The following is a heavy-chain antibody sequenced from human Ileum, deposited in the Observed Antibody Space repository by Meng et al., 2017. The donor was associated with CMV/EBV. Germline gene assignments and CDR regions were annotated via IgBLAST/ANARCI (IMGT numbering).Heavy chain of an antibody. CDR2: VYSSGST. V-gene: IGHV4-4*07. D-gene: IGHD2-2*01. Sequence: QVPLQESGPGLVKPSETLSLTCTASGGSISGYYWSWIRQPATKGLEWIGRVYSSGSTDYNPSLQSRVTMSVDTSKNQFSLKLSSVTAADTAVYYCARGSSSWAFDYWGQGTLVTVSS. CDR1: GGSISGYY. CDR3: ARGSSSWAFDY. J-gene: IGHJ4*02.